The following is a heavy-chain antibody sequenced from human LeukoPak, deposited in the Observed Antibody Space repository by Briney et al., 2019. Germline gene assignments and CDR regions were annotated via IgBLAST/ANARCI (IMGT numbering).Heavy chain of an antibody. Sequence: GGSLRLSCAASGFTFSAYGMHWVRQAPGKGLEWVAFIRSDGSDKQYGDSVKGRFTISRDNSKNTLFLQMNSLRAEDTPVYYCAKTYSNSWYFDYWGQGTLVTVSS. V-gene: IGHV3-30*02. J-gene: IGHJ4*02. CDR3: AKTYSNSWYFDY. CDR2: IRSDGSDK. CDR1: GFTFSAYG. D-gene: IGHD6-13*01.